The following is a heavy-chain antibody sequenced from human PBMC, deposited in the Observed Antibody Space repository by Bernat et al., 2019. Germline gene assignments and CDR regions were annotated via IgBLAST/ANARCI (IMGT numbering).Heavy chain of an antibody. J-gene: IGHJ4*02. V-gene: IGHV1-2*04. D-gene: IGHD2-15*01. CDR3: ARDSGYCSGGSCYLSIGGY. Sequence: QVQLVQSGAEVKKPGASVKVSCKASGYTFTGYYMHWVRQAPGQGLEWMGWINPNSGGTNYAQKFQGWVTMTRDTSISTAYMELSRLRSDDTAVYYCARDSGYCSGGSCYLSIGGYWGQGTLVTVSS. CDR1: GYTFTGYY. CDR2: INPNSGGT.